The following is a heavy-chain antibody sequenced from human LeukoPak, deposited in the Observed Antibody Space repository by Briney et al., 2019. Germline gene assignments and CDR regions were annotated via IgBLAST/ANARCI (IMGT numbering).Heavy chain of an antibody. CDR2: IRYDGSNR. V-gene: IGHV3-30*02. CDR1: GFTFRNYG. Sequence: GGSLRLSCAASGFTFRNYGMHWVRQAPGKGLEWVAFIRYDGSNRYYADSVKGRFTISRDNSKNTLYLQMNSLRAEDTAVYYCAKRAGSYYNFATRPLDYWGQGTLVTVSS. CDR3: AKRAGSYYNFATRPLDY. D-gene: IGHD3-10*01. J-gene: IGHJ4*02.